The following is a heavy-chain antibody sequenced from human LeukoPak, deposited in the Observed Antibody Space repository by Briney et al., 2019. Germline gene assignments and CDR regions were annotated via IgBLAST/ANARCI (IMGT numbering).Heavy chain of an antibody. V-gene: IGHV1-18*01. CDR3: ARATYYYDSSGYYYFPY. D-gene: IGHD3-22*01. CDR1: GYTFSNHG. J-gene: IGHJ4*02. CDR2: ISTYNGNT. Sequence: ASVKVSCKASGYTFSNHGISWVRQAPGQGLEWMGSISTYNGNTYYAQRLQGRVTMTTDTSTSTAYMELRSLRSDDTAVYYCARATYYYDSSGYYYFPYWGQGTLVTVSS.